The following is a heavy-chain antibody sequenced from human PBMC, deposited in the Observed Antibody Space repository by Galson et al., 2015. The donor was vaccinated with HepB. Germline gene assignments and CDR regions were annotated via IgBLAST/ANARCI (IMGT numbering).Heavy chain of an antibody. V-gene: IGHV3-11*05. CDR1: GFTFSDYY. J-gene: IGHJ6*02. D-gene: IGHD3-10*01. CDR3: ARGGYGSGSYGMDV. CDR2: ISSSRSYT. Sequence: SLRLSCAASGFTFSDYYLSWIRQAPGKGLEWVSYISSSRSYTNHADSVKGRFTISRDNAKKSLYLQMNSLRAEDTAVYYCARGGYGSGSYGMDVWGQGTTVTVSS.